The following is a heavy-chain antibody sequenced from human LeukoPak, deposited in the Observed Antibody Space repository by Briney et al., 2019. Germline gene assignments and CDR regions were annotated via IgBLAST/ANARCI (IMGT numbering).Heavy chain of an antibody. CDR1: GFTFDDYA. CDR2: INWNSGFI. J-gene: IGHJ4*02. D-gene: IGHD3-10*01. Sequence: PGRSLRLSCAASGFTFDDYAMHWVRQAPGKGLEWVSGINWNSGFIGYADSVKGRFTISRDNAKNSLFLQMNRLRTEDTALYYCAKGSYGSGSYLTYWGQGTLVTVSS. CDR3: AKGSYGSGSYLTY. V-gene: IGHV3-9*01.